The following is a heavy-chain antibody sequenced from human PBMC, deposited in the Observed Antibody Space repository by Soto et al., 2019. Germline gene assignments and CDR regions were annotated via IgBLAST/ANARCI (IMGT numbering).Heavy chain of an antibody. D-gene: IGHD2-15*01. V-gene: IGHV1-46*01. CDR2: INPSGGST. CDR1: GYTFTSYY. J-gene: IGHJ5*02. CDR3: ARDAVDCSGGSCYGERANWFDP. Sequence: ASVKVSCKASGYTFTSYYMHWVRQAPGQGLEWMGIINPSGGSTSYAQKYQGRVTMTRDTSTSTVYMELSSLRFEDTAVYYCARDAVDCSGGSCYGERANWFDPWGQGTLVTVSS.